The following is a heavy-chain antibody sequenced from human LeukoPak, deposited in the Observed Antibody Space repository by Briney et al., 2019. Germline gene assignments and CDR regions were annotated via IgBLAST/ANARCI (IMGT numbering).Heavy chain of an antibody. Sequence: SETLSHTCAVYGGSFSGYYWSWIRQPPGKGLEWIGEINHSGSTNYNPSLKSRVTISVDTSKNQFSLKLSSVTAADTAVYYCARGIVVVVAATLDYYYYGMDVWGQGTTVTVSS. D-gene: IGHD2-15*01. J-gene: IGHJ6*02. CDR2: INHSGST. CDR3: ARGIVVVVAATLDYYYYGMDV. V-gene: IGHV4-34*01. CDR1: GGSFSGYY.